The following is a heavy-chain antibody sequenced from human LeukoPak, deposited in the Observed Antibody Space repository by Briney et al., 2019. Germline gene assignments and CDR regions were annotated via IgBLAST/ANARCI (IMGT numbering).Heavy chain of an antibody. J-gene: IGHJ4*02. CDR1: GSSFSRFW. CDR2: ITSDGSNR. CDR3: VREDIVVVTTLDH. V-gene: IGHV3-74*01. D-gene: IGHD2-21*02. Sequence: PGGSLRLSCAASGSSFSRFWMHWVRQAPGKGLVWISRITSDGSNRDYADSVKGRFTISRDNAKNTLYLQMNSLRTEDTAVYFCVREDIVVVTTLDHWGQGSLVTVSS.